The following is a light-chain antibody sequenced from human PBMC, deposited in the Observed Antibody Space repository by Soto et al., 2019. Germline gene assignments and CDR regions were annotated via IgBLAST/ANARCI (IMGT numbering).Light chain of an antibody. CDR2: EVS. CDR1: SSDIGGYDY. CDR3: SSYTGSSTLYV. V-gene: IGLV2-14*01. Sequence: QSVLTQPASVSGSPGQSITISCTGTSSDIGGYDYVSWYQQHPGKVPKLMIFEVSNWPSGVSYRFSGSKSGNTASLTISGLQAEDEADYYCSSYTGSSTLYVFGTGTKVTVL. J-gene: IGLJ1*01.